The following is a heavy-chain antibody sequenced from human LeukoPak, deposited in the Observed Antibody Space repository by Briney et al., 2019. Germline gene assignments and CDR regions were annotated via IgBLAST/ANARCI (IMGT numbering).Heavy chain of an antibody. D-gene: IGHD3-16*01. V-gene: IGHV4-30-2*01. CDR1: GGSISSGGYS. CDR3: ARARVGIGGFDY. CDR2: IYHSGST. J-gene: IGHJ4*02. Sequence: SETLSLTCAVSGGSISSGGYSWSWIRQPPGKCLEWIGYIYHSGSTYYSPSLKSRVTISVDRSKNQFSLKLSSVTAADTAVYYCARARVGIGGFDYWGQGTLVTVSS.